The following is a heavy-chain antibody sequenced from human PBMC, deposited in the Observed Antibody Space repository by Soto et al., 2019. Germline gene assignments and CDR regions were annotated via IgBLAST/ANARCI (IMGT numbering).Heavy chain of an antibody. CDR1: GGSISSSSYY. V-gene: IGHV4-39*01. CDR3: ARAGYSSGWSYY. CDR2: IYYSGST. Sequence: QLQLQESGPGLVKPSETLSLTCTVSGGSISSSSYYWGWIRQPPGRGLEWIGSIYYSGSTYYNPSLKSRVTISVDTSKNQFSLKLSSVTAADTAVYYCARAGYSSGWSYYWGQGTLVTVSS. J-gene: IGHJ4*02. D-gene: IGHD6-19*01.